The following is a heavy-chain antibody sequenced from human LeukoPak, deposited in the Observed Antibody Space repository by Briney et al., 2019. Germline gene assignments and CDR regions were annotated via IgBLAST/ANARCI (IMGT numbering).Heavy chain of an antibody. CDR2: INPSGGST. D-gene: IGHD5-12*01. CDR3: ARDKEGLPYYFDY. CDR1: GYTFVGYY. J-gene: IGHJ4*02. Sequence: ASVKVSCKASGYTFVGYYMHWVRQAPGQGLEWMGIINPSGGSTSYAQKLQGRVTMTRDTSTSTVYMELSSLRSEDTAVYYCARDKEGLPYYFDYWGQGTLVTVSS. V-gene: IGHV1-46*01.